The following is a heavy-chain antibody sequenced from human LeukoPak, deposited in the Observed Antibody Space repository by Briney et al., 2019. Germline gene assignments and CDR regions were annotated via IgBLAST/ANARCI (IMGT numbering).Heavy chain of an antibody. D-gene: IGHD2-15*01. CDR1: GYSISSGYY. J-gene: IGHJ4*02. CDR2: IYHSGST. CDR3: ARHLQVVVVVAAFDY. Sequence: PSETLSLTCAVSGYSISSGYYWGWIRQPPGKGLEWIGSIYHSGSTYYNPSLKSRVTISVDTSKNQFSLKLSSVTAADTAVYYCARHLQVVVVVAAFDYWGQGTLVTVSS. V-gene: IGHV4-38-2*01.